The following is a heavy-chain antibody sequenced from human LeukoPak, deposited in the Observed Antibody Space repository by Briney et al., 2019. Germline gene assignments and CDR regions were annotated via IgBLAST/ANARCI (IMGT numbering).Heavy chain of an antibody. CDR3: ARVLDLSKRGLDAFDI. J-gene: IGHJ3*02. CDR2: FYYSGST. Sequence: TLSLTCTVSGGSISSYYWSWIRQPPGKGLEWIGYFYYSGSTNYNPSLKSRSTISVDTSKKQFSLKLSSATAADTAVYYCARVLDLSKRGLDAFDIWGQGAMVTVSS. D-gene: IGHD3-16*01. V-gene: IGHV4-59*01. CDR1: GGSISSYY.